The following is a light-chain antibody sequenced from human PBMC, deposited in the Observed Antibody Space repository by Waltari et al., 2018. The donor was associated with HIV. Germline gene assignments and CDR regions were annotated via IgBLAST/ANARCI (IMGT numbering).Light chain of an antibody. Sequence: IQLTQSPSSLSAYLADNVTITCRPSHNISGFLNWYQQKPGKDPKLLVFATSSLQSGVPSRFKCSASGMDFSLTINSLHPEDFATYYCQQSFSGFSFGPGTSVD. CDR3: QQSFSGFS. V-gene: IGKV1-39*01. J-gene: IGKJ3*01. CDR2: ATS. CDR1: HNISGF.